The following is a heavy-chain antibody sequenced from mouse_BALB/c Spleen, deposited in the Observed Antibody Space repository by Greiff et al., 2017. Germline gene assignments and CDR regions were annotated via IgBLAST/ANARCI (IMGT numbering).Heavy chain of an antibody. D-gene: IGHD1-1*01. V-gene: IGHV1-15*01. CDR2: IDPETGGT. J-gene: IGHJ3*01. CDR1: GYTFTDYE. CDR3: TRSSATLAWFAY. Sequence: QLKESGAELVRPGASVTLSCKASGYTFTDYEMHWVKQTPVHGLEWIGAIDPETGGTAYNQKFKGKATLTADKSSSTAYMELRSLTSEDSAVYYCTRSSATLAWFAYWGQGTLVTVSA.